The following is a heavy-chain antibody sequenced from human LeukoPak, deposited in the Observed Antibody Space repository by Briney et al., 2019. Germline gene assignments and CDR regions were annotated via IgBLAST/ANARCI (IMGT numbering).Heavy chain of an antibody. CDR3: ARQSVAVNYYYGMDV. CDR2: IFPGDSDT. D-gene: IGHD6-19*01. Sequence: GESLRISCKASGYSFTTYWIGWVRQMPGKGLEWMGIIFPGDSDTRYSPSFQGQVTISADKSISTAYLQWSSLKASDTAMYYCARQSVAVNYYYGMDVWGQGTTVTVSS. CDR1: GYSFTTYW. V-gene: IGHV5-51*01. J-gene: IGHJ6*02.